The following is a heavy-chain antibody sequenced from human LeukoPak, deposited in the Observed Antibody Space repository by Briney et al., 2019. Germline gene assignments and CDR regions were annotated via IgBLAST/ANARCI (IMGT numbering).Heavy chain of an antibody. CDR2: ISYDGSNK. CDR1: GFTFSSYG. D-gene: IGHD2-2*01. V-gene: IGHV3-30*18. Sequence: GRSLRLSCAASGFTFSSYGMHWVRQAPGKGLEWVAVISYDGSNKYYADSVKGRFTISRDNSKNTLYLQMNSLRAEDTAVYCCAKDRDIIVVVPAALYFDYWGQGTLVTVSS. CDR3: AKDRDIIVVVPAALYFDY. J-gene: IGHJ4*02.